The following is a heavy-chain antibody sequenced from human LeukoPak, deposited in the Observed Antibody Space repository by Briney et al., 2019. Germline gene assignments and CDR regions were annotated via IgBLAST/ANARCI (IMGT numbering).Heavy chain of an antibody. CDR3: ARDYGDYANWFDP. CDR2: IYYSGNT. J-gene: IGHJ5*02. V-gene: IGHV4-59*01. Sequence: PSETLSLTCTVSGGSLSNYYWIWIRQPPGKGLEWIGYIYYSGNTNYNPSLKSRVTISVDTSKNRFSLKLNSVTAADTAVCYCARDYGDYANWFDPWGQGTLVTVSS. CDR1: GGSLSNYY. D-gene: IGHD4-17*01.